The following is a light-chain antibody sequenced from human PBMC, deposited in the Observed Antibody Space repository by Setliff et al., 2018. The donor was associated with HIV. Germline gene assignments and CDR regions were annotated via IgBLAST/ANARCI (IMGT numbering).Light chain of an antibody. CDR1: RSDIGAYNY. CDR3: FSYAGSVYV. Sequence: RSDIGAYNYVSWYQQHPGKVPKLIISDVTKRPSGVPDRFSGSKSGNTASLIISGLQTEDEADYYCFSYAGSVYVFGTGTKVTVL. J-gene: IGLJ1*01. V-gene: IGLV2-11*03. CDR2: DVT.